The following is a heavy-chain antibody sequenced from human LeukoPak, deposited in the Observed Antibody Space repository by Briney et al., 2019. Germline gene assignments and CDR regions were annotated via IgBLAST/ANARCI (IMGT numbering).Heavy chain of an antibody. V-gene: IGHV3-15*01. Sequence: GGSLRLSCATSGFTFSNVWMSWVRQAPGKGLEWIGRIKTKTDAGTTDYAAAVKGRFTISRDDSKNTLYLQMNSLKTEDTAVYYCTTTQVGVTFGLDYWGQGTLVTVSS. CDR2: IKTKTDAGTT. D-gene: IGHD1-26*01. CDR1: GFTFSNVW. J-gene: IGHJ4*02. CDR3: TTTQVGVTFGLDY.